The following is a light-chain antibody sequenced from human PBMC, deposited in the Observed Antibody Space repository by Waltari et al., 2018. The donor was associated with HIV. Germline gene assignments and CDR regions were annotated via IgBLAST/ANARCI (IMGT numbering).Light chain of an antibody. CDR2: GNR. V-gene: IGLV1-40*01. CDR1: GSNIGAGFD. Sequence: QSVLTQPPSVSGAPGQRVTISCPGSGSNIGAGFDVPWYQQLPGTAPKLPIFGNRNRPSGVPDRFSGSRSGTSASLAITGLHTEDEADYYCQSYDSSLSGWVFGGGTKLTVL. CDR3: QSYDSSLSGWV. J-gene: IGLJ3*02.